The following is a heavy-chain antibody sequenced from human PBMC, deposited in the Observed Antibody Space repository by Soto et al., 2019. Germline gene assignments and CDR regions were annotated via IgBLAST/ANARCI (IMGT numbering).Heavy chain of an antibody. CDR2: IRGSGAES. Sequence: EVQLLQSGGDLVQPGGSLRVSCVASGFSFSNFAMSWVRQAPGKGLEWVSGIRGSGAESHYADSVRGRFTISRDNSKKTVYLEMHSLSVGDTAVYYCARSEEAGGLVWFDIWGQGTLVTVSS. CDR3: ARSEEAGGLVWFDI. V-gene: IGHV3-23*01. CDR1: GFSFSNFA. J-gene: IGHJ5*02.